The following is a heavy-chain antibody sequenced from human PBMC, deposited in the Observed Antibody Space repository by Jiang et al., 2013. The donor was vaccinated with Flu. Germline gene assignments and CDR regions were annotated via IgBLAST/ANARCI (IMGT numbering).Heavy chain of an antibody. CDR2: VIPIYGTA. J-gene: IGHJ6*04. V-gene: IGHV1-69*01. CDR3: ARGNNYGMGYYYYAMDI. D-gene: IGHD5-18*01. CDR1: GDTFSNSV. Sequence: SGAEVKKPGSSVKVSCKASGDTFSNSVIAWVRQAPGQGLEWMGGVIPIYGTANYAEKLQGRVTITADASTNTGYVELRSLRSEDTAVYYCARGNNYGMGYYYYAMDIWGNGTTVTVSS.